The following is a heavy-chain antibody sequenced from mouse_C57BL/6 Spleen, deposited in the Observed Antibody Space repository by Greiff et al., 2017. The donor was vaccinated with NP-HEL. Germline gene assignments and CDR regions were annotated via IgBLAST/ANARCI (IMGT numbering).Heavy chain of an antibody. CDR1: GFTFSSYA. D-gene: IGHD1-1*01. V-gene: IGHV5-4*01. CDR3: ARDSYGSSLRWYYAMDY. Sequence: EVKLMESGGGLVKPGGSLKLSCAASGFTFSSYAMSWVRQTPEKRLEWVATISDGGSYTYYPDNVKGRFTISRDNAKNNLYLQMSHLKSEDTAMYYCARDSYGSSLRWYYAMDYWGQGTSVTVSS. CDR2: ISDGGSYT. J-gene: IGHJ4*01.